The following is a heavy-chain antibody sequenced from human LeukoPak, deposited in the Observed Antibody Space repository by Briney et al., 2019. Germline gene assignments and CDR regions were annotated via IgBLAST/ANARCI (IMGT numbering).Heavy chain of an antibody. J-gene: IGHJ6*02. CDR1: GFTFSSHD. V-gene: IGHV3-13*01. Sequence: GGSLRLSCAASGFTFSSHDLHWVRQAAGKGLEWVSTIGTTGDTFYPDSVKGRFTISRESAKNSLYLQMNSLRAGDTAVYYCARDLRGYRYGGYPYFYGMDVWGQGTTVTVS. D-gene: IGHD5-18*01. CDR2: IGTTGDT. CDR3: ARDLRGYRYGGYPYFYGMDV.